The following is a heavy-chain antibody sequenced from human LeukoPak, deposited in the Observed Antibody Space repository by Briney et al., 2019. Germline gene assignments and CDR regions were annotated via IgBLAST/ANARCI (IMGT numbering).Heavy chain of an antibody. V-gene: IGHV4-61*01. D-gene: IGHD6-13*01. CDR2: IYYSGST. CDR1: GGSVNSGSYS. Sequence: PSETLSLTCTVSGGSVNSGSYSWTWIRQPPGKGLEWIGYIYYSGSTNYNPSLKSRVTISADTSKNQFSLKLNSVTATDTAVYFCAREYSSSLDVWGQGTTVTVSS. CDR3: AREYSSSLDV. J-gene: IGHJ6*02.